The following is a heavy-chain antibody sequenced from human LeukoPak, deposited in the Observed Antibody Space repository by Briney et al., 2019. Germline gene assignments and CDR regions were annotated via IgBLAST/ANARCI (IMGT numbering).Heavy chain of an antibody. J-gene: IGHJ4*02. CDR2: ISSSSSTI. Sequence: GGSLRLSCAASGFTFSSYSMNWVRQAPGKGLEWVSYISSSSSTIYYADSVKGRFTISRDNSKNTLYLQMNSLRAEDTAVYYCAREEAVGYSGYDYEIYWGQGTLVTVSS. CDR1: GFTFSSYS. D-gene: IGHD5-12*01. V-gene: IGHV3-48*01. CDR3: AREEAVGYSGYDYEIY.